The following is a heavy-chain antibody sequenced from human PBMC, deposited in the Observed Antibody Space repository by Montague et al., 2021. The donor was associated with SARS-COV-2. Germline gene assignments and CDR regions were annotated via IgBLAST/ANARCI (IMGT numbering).Heavy chain of an antibody. Sequence: QSGAEVKKPGESLKISCNGSGYSFTKYWIGWVRQMPGKGLEWMGIIYPGDSDSRCSPSFQGQVTISADKSISTAYLQWSSLKASDTAMYYCARRGFDTSGYYSYFDCWGQGTLVTVSS. J-gene: IGHJ4*02. D-gene: IGHD3-22*01. CDR2: IYPGDSDS. CDR1: GYSFTKYW. CDR3: ARRGFDTSGYYSYFDC. V-gene: IGHV5-51*01.